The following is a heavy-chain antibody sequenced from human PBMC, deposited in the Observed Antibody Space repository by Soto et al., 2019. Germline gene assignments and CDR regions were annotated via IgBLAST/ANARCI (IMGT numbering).Heavy chain of an antibody. D-gene: IGHD6-6*01. V-gene: IGHV4-34*01. J-gene: IGHJ4*02. CDR2: INHSGST. Sequence: PSETLSLTCAVYGGSFSGYYWSLIRQPPGKGLEWIGEINHSGSTNYNPSLKSRVTISVDTSKNQFSLKLSSVTAADTAVYYCARYSSSSRGPFDYWGQGTLVTVSS. CDR1: GGSFSGYY. CDR3: ARYSSSSRGPFDY.